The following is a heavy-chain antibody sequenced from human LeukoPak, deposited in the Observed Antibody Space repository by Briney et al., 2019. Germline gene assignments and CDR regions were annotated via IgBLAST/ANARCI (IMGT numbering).Heavy chain of an antibody. Sequence: ASVKVSCKASGYTFTSYGISWVRQAPGQGLEWMGWISAYNGNTNYAQKLQGRVTMTTDTSTSAAYMELRSLRSDDTAVYYCARSVGKQQLVPRDYYYYYMDVWGKGTTVTVSS. J-gene: IGHJ6*03. CDR1: GYTFTSYG. D-gene: IGHD6-13*01. CDR3: ARSVGKQQLVPRDYYYYYMDV. V-gene: IGHV1-18*01. CDR2: ISAYNGNT.